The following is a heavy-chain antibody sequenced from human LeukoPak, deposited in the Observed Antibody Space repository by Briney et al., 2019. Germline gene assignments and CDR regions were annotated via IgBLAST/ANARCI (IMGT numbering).Heavy chain of an antibody. V-gene: IGHV4-59*08. CDR2: INYGGST. J-gene: IGHJ4*02. CDR3: ARLDCSADSCYNY. Sequence: SETLSLTCKASGDSIRSDYWSWIRQPPGEGLEWIGYINYGGSTSYNPSLKSRVTMLVDTSKNQISLRLTSVTAADTAVYYCARLDCSADSCYNYWGQGTLVTVSS. CDR1: GDSIRSDY. D-gene: IGHD2-15*01.